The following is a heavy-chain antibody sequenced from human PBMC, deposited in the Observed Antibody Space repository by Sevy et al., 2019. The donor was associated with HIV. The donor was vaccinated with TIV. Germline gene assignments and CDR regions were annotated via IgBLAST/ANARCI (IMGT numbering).Heavy chain of an antibody. V-gene: IGHV3-30*18. Sequence: GRSLRLSCAASGFTFSSYGMHWVRQAPGKGLEWVAVISYDGSNKYYADSVKGRFTISRDNSKNTLYLQMNSLRAEDTAVYYCAKGRGGTSFYYYGMDVWGQGTTVTVSS. J-gene: IGHJ6*02. CDR1: GFTFSSYG. CDR2: ISYDGSNK. CDR3: AKGRGGTSFYYYGMDV. D-gene: IGHD2-15*01.